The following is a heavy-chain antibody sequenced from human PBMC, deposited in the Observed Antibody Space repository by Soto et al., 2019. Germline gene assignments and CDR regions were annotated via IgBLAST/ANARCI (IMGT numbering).Heavy chain of an antibody. CDR1: GFTFSNAW. Sequence: KPGGSLRLSCAASGFTFSNAWVSWVRQAPGKGLEWVGRIKSKTDGGTTDYAAPVKGRFTISRDDSKNTLYLQMNSLKTEDTAVYYCTTGATPHLYGMDVWGQGTTVTVSS. V-gene: IGHV3-15*01. CDR3: TTGATPHLYGMDV. CDR2: IKSKTDGGTT. D-gene: IGHD5-12*01. J-gene: IGHJ6*02.